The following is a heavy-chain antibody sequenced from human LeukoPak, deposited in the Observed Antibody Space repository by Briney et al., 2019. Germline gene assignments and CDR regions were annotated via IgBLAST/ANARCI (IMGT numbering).Heavy chain of an antibody. D-gene: IGHD3-9*01. CDR3: AKVALRYFDWMMGLHAFDI. J-gene: IGHJ3*02. V-gene: IGHV3-23*01. CDR2: ISGSGGST. Sequence: GGSLRLSCAASGFTFSSYAMSWVRQAPGKGLEWVSAISGSGGSTYYADSVKGRFTISRDNSKNTLYLQMNSLRAEDTAVYYCAKVALRYFDWMMGLHAFDIWGQGTMVTVSS. CDR1: GFTFSSYA.